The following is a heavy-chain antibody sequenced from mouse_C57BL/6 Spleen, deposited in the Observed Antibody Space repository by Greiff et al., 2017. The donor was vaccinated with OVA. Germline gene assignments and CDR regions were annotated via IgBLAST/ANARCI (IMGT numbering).Heavy chain of an antibody. CDR1: GYTFNSYW. CDR3: SRVAYSIYAMDY. V-gene: IGHV1-52*01. D-gene: IGHD2-12*01. Sequence: QVQLQQPGAELVRPGSSVKLSCTASGYTFNSYWMHWVKQRPIQGLEWIGNIDPSDSETHYNQKFKDKATLTVDKSSSTAYMQLSSLTSDDYAVYYCSRVAYSIYAMDYWGQGTSVTVSS. J-gene: IGHJ4*01. CDR2: IDPSDSET.